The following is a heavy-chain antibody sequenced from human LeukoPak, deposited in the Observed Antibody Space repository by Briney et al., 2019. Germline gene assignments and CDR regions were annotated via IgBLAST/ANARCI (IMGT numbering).Heavy chain of an antibody. V-gene: IGHV4-30-4*01. Sequence: SETLSLTCTVSGGSISSGDYYWSWIRQPPGKGLEWIGYIYYSGSTYCNPSLKSRVTISVDTSKNQFSLKLSSVTAADTAVYYCATLTSSGSLDYWGQGTLVTVSS. D-gene: IGHD3-10*01. CDR3: ATLTSSGSLDY. CDR2: IYYSGST. CDR1: GGSISSGDYY. J-gene: IGHJ4*02.